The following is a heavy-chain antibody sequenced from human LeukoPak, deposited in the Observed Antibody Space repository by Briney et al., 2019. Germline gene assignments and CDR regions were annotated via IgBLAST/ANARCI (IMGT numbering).Heavy chain of an antibody. CDR1: GYAFTDYY. V-gene: IGHV1-2*02. J-gene: IGHJ3*01. CDR3: ARDLPGDGYNSAYDV. Sequence: ASVKVSCKASGYAFTDYYIHWLRQATGQGLAWMGWIAPNTGGTNYAQRFQGRVTMTRDTSINTISMELRSLTSDDTAVYYCARDLPGDGYNSAYDVWGQGTMVTVSS. CDR2: IAPNTGGT. D-gene: IGHD5-24*01.